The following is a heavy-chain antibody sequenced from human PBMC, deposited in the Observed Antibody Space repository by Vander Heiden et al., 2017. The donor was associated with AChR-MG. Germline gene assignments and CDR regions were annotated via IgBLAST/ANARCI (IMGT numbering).Heavy chain of an antibody. J-gene: IGHJ6*02. CDR1: GFSLSNARMG. D-gene: IGHD6-13*01. CDR3: ARMSSWYGYYYYGTDV. Sequence: QVTLKESGPVLMKPTETLTLTCPVSGFSLSNARMGVSWIRQPPGKALEWLAHIFSNDEKSYSTSLKSRLTISKDTSKSQVVLTMTNMDPVDTATYYCARMSSWYGYYYYGTDVWGQGTTVTVSS. CDR2: IFSNDEK. V-gene: IGHV2-26*01.